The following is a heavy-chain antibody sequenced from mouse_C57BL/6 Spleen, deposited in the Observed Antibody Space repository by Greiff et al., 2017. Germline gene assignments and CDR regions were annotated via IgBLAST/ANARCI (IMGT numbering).Heavy chain of an antibody. D-gene: IGHD1-1*01. Sequence: QLQQSGPELVKPGASVKISCKASGYAFSSSWMNWVKQRPGKGLEWIGRIYPGDGDTNYNGKFKGKATLTADKSSSTAYMQLSSLTSEDSAVYFCAITTVVANAMDYWGQGTSVTVSS. J-gene: IGHJ4*01. CDR1: GYAFSSSW. V-gene: IGHV1-82*01. CDR3: AITTVVANAMDY. CDR2: IYPGDGDT.